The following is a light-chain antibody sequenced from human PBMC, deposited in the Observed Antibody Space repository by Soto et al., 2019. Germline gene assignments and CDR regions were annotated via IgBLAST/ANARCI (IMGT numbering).Light chain of an antibody. CDR3: QQRSNWPPTT. CDR1: QSVSSN. CDR2: GAS. V-gene: IGKV3-11*01. Sequence: EIVMTQSPATLSVSPGERATLSCRASQSVSSNLAWYQQKPGQAPRLLIYGASTRATGIPARFSGSGSGTDFTLTISSLEPEDFAVYYCQQRSNWPPTTVGQGTRLEI. J-gene: IGKJ5*01.